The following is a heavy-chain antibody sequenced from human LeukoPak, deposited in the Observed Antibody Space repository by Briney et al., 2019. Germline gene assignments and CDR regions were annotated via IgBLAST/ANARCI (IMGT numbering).Heavy chain of an antibody. CDR2: INPNSGGT. CDR1: GYTFTGYY. D-gene: IGHD3-10*01. J-gene: IGHJ5*02. CDR3: ARGVTGGSYYGSGSYYLTNWFDP. Sequence: ASVKVSCKASGYTFTGYYMHWVRQAHGQGLEWMGWINPNSGGTNYAQKFQGRVTMTRDTSISTAYMELSRLRSDDTAVYYCARGVTGGSYYGSGSYYLTNWFDPWGQGTLVTVSS. V-gene: IGHV1-2*02.